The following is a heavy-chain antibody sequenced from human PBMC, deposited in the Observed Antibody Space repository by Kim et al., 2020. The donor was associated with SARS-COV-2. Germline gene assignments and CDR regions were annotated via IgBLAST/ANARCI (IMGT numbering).Heavy chain of an antibody. CDR2: IYYSGST. D-gene: IGHD3-22*01. CDR1: GGSISSYY. J-gene: IGHJ4*02. CDR3: ARLDGIRWDSSGYLDY. V-gene: IGHV4-59*08. Sequence: SETLSLTCTVSGGSISSYYWSWIRQPPGKGLEWIGYIYYSGSTNYNPSLKSRVTISVDTSKNQFSLKLSSVTAADTAVYYCARLDGIRWDSSGYLDYWGQGTLVTVSS.